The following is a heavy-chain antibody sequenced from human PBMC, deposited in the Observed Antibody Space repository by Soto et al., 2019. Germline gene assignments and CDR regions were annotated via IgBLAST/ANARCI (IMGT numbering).Heavy chain of an antibody. CDR3: ARAMYYYDSSGYGIAAFDI. V-gene: IGHV4-31*03. Sequence: PSETLSLTCTVSGGSISSGGYYWSWIRQHPGKGLEWIGYIYYSGSTYYNPSLKSRVTISVDTSKNQFSLKLSSVTAADTAVYYCARAMYYYDSSGYGIAAFDIWGQGTMVTV. CDR2: IYYSGST. CDR1: GGSISSGGYY. D-gene: IGHD3-22*01. J-gene: IGHJ3*02.